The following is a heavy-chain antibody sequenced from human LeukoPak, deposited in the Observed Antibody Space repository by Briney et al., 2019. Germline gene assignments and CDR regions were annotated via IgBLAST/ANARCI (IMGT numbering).Heavy chain of an antibody. Sequence: PGGSLRLSCAASGFTFSTYCMSWVRQAPGKGLEWVANIQQDANDKYYVDSVRGRFTISRDNAKNSLYLQINSLRVDDTAVYYCATRIVGTPDYFDYWGQGTLVTVSS. CDR3: ATRIVGTPDYFDY. D-gene: IGHD1-26*01. V-gene: IGHV3-7*01. J-gene: IGHJ4*02. CDR2: IQQDANDK. CDR1: GFTFSTYC.